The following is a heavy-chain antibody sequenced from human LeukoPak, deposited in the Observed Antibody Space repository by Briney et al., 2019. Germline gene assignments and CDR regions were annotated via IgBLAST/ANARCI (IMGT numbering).Heavy chain of an antibody. Sequence: PSETLSLTCAVYGGSFSGYYWSWIRQPPGKGLEWIGEINHSGSTNYNPSLKSRVTISVDTSKNQFSLKLSSVTAADTAVYYCARTFPYYYDSSGYSYYYYYMDVWGKGTTVTISS. CDR1: GGSFSGYY. CDR3: ARTFPYYYDSSGYSYYYYYMDV. J-gene: IGHJ6*03. CDR2: INHSGST. V-gene: IGHV4-34*01. D-gene: IGHD3-22*01.